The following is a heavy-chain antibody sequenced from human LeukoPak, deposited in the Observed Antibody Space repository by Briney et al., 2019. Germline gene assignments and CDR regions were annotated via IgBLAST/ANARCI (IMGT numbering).Heavy chain of an antibody. CDR1: GGSISSYY. V-gene: IGHV4-4*09. CDR2: IYTSGST. CDR3: ARQVWQPPYSFDY. J-gene: IGHJ4*02. Sequence: SSETLCLTCTVSGGSISSYYWSWIRQPPGKGLEWIGYIYTSGSTNYNPSLKSRVTISVDTSKNQFSLKLSSVTAADTAVYYCARQVWQPPYSFDYWGQGTLVTVSS.